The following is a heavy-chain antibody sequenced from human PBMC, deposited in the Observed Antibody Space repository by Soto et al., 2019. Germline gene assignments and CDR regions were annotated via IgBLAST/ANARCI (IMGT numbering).Heavy chain of an antibody. CDR3: AKDQGVGGTLGLFDY. V-gene: IGHV3-30*18. CDR1: GFTFSGDA. D-gene: IGHD1-26*01. Sequence: QVQLVESGGGAVQPGRSRRLSCAASGFTFSGDAMHWVRQAPGKGLEPVAVISYDGSNNHYADSVKGRFTISRDNSKNTLYLQMNSLRIEDTAVYYCAKDQGVGGTLGLFDYWGQGTLVTVSS. CDR2: ISYDGSNN. J-gene: IGHJ4*02.